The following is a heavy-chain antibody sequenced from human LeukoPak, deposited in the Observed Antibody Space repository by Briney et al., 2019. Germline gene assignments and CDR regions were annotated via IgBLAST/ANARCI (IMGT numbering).Heavy chain of an antibody. V-gene: IGHV3-74*01. Sequence: PGGFLRLSCAASGFTFSSYWMHWVRQAPGKGLVWVSRINSDGSSTTYADSVKGRFTISRDNAKNSLYLQMNSLRAEDTAVYYCARVEASGYDYGAFDYWGQGTLVTVSS. D-gene: IGHD5-12*01. CDR1: GFTFSSYW. CDR3: ARVEASGYDYGAFDY. J-gene: IGHJ4*02. CDR2: INSDGSST.